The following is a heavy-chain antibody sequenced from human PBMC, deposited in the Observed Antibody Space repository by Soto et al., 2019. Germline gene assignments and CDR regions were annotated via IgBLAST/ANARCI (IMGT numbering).Heavy chain of an antibody. D-gene: IGHD6-19*01. CDR1: GFIFDDYG. J-gene: IGHJ4*02. CDR3: ASRSSGWYFDY. Sequence: GGSLRLSCAGSGFIFDDYGMSWVRQGPGKGLEWVSGIGWNGGSPGYADSVKGRFTISRDNAKNTLYLQMNSLRAEDTAVYYCASRSSGWYFDYWGQGTLVTVSS. V-gene: IGHV3-20*04. CDR2: IGWNGGSP.